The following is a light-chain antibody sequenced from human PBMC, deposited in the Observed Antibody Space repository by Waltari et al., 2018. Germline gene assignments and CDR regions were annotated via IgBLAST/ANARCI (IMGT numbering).Light chain of an antibody. Sequence: QTVVTQEPSLSVSPGGTVTLTCALSSGSLSTTSYATWYQQTPGQAPRTLVYKANARSAGVPDLFSGPTLGNTAALTIAGAQADDESDYYCALYMGSGIWVFGGGTRVTVL. CDR3: ALYMGSGIWV. V-gene: IGLV8-61*01. CDR1: SGSLSTTSY. J-gene: IGLJ3*02. CDR2: KAN.